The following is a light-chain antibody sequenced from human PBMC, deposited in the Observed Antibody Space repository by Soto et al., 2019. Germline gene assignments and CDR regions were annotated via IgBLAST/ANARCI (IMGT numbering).Light chain of an antibody. J-gene: IGLJ1*01. CDR1: SSDVGSYNV. V-gene: IGLV2-23*02. Sequence: QSVLTQPASVSGSPGQSITISCTGTSSDVGSYNVVSWYQQHPGKAPKLLIYEVSKRPSGVSDRFSGSKSGNTASLTISGLQAEDEADYHCCSYAGSRSAYVFGTGTKVNVL. CDR2: EVS. CDR3: CSYAGSRSAYV.